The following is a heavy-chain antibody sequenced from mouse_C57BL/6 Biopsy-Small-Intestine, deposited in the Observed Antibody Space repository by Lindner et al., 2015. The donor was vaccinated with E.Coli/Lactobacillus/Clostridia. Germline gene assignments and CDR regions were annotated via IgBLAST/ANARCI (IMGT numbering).Heavy chain of an antibody. CDR1: GYSITSDY. V-gene: IGHV3-8*01. D-gene: IGHD2-5*01. J-gene: IGHJ3*01. CDR3: ARDSNYGGFAY. Sequence: VQLQESGPRPGKTFSDSVLTCSVTGYSITSDYWNWIRKFPGNKLEYMGYISYSGSTYYNPSLKSRTSITRDTSKNQYYLQLNSVTTEDTATYYCARDSNYGGFAYWGQGTLVTVSA. CDR2: ISYSGST.